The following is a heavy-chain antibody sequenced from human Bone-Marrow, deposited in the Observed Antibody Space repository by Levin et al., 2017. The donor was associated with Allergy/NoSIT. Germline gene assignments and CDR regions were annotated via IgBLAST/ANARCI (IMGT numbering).Heavy chain of an antibody. J-gene: IGHJ4*02. V-gene: IGHV1-18*01. CDR2: VGTRNGDR. CDR1: GFNFINFG. D-gene: IGHD2-21*01. Sequence: ASVKVSCKASGFNFINFGCNWVRQAPGQGLEWMGWVGTRNGDRRYAQKFQDRVTMTTDTSTGTAYLQVRSLRPDDTAVYFCARLWRGGDYWGQGTLVTVSS. CDR3: ARLWRGGDY.